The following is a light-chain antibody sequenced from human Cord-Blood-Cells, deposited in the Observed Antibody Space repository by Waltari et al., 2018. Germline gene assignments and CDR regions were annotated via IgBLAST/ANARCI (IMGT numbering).Light chain of an antibody. CDR2: WAS. CDR1: QSVLYSSNNKNY. V-gene: IGKV4-1*01. J-gene: IGKJ1*01. Sequence: DIVMTQSPDSLAVSPGERATLHCKSSQSVLYSSNNKNYLSWYQHKPGQPPKLLLYWASTRKSGVPDRFSGSGSGTDFTLTISSLQAEDVAVYYCQQYYSTPWTFGQGTKVEIK. CDR3: QQYYSTPWT.